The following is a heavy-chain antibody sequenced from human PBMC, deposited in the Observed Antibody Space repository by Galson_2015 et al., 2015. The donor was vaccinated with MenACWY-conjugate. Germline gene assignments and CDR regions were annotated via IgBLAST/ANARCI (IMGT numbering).Heavy chain of an antibody. CDR3: AKSPRVSGLRVSHYYYYLDV. D-gene: IGHD3/OR15-3a*01. V-gene: IGHV4-59*01. J-gene: IGHJ6*03. CDR1: GASISIYY. CDR2: IYFSVKT. Sequence: SETLSLTCTVSGASISIYYWNWFRQSPGKRLEWIGKIYFSVKTHYNPSLESRVTLSVDTSQNQVSLKLTSVTAADTAVYYCAKSPRVSGLRVSHYYYYLDVWGKGTTVTVSS.